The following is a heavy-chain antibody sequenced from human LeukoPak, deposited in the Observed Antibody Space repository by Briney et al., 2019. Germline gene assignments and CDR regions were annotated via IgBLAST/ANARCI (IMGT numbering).Heavy chain of an antibody. Sequence: SETLSLTCTVSGGSISSYYWSWIRRPPGKGLEWIGYIHYSGSTKYNPSLKSRVTISVDTSKNQFSLKLSSVTAADTAVYYCARWYSSGWAFDYWGQGTLVTVSS. CDR2: IHYSGST. CDR3: ARWYSSGWAFDY. V-gene: IGHV4-59*08. CDR1: GGSISSYY. J-gene: IGHJ4*02. D-gene: IGHD6-19*01.